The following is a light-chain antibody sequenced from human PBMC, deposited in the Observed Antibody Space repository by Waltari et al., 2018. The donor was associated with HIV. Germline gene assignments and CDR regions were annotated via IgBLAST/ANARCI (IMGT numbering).Light chain of an antibody. Sequence: QSALTQPRSVSGSPGQSVTISCTGTSSDVVGYNCVSWYQQHPDKAPKLMIYDVSKRPSGVPDRFSGSKSGNTASLTISGLQSEDEADYYCCSYAGSYTYVFGTGTKVTVL. V-gene: IGLV2-11*01. CDR2: DVS. J-gene: IGLJ1*01. CDR1: SSDVVGYNC. CDR3: CSYAGSYTYV.